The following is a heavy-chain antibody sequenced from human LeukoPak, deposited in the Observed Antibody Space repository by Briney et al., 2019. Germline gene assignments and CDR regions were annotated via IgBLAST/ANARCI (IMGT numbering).Heavy chain of an antibody. CDR1: GYTFTSYD. Sequence: ASVKVSCKASGYTFTSYDINWVRQATGQGLEWMGWMNPNSGNTGYAQKFQGRVTITRNTSISTAYMELSSLRSDDTAMYYCARYYIEGRCFDYWGQGTLVTVSS. CDR2: MNPNSGNT. J-gene: IGHJ4*02. D-gene: IGHD3-10*01. V-gene: IGHV1-8*03. CDR3: ARYYIEGRCFDY.